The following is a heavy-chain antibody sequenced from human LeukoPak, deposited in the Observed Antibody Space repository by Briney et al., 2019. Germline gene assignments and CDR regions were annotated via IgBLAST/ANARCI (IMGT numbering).Heavy chain of an antibody. D-gene: IGHD1-14*01. J-gene: IGHJ4*02. CDR1: GGSISSGSYY. Sequence: SETLSLTCTVSGGSISSGSYYWSWIRQPPGKGLEWIGYIYYSGSTNYNPSLKSRVTISVDTSKNQFSLKLSSVTAADTAVYYCARNLYSFDYWGQGTLVTVSS. V-gene: IGHV4-61*01. CDR2: IYYSGST. CDR3: ARNLYSFDY.